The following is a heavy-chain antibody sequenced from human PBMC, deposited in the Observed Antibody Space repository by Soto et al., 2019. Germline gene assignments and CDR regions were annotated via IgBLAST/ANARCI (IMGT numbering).Heavy chain of an antibody. CDR3: ARFLVESTSIFD. CDR2: INPGSGTT. Sequence: QVQLVPSGAEMKQPGASVKLSCQATGYIFIHCFIHWVQQAPGQGLEWVVGINPGSGTTTFAQKFMVRMTGSRVTSTSTVYVELISLGSGDTAMYYCARFLVESTSIFD. J-gene: IGHJ4*01. CDR1: GYIFIHCF. V-gene: IGHV1-46*01. D-gene: IGHD2-15*01.